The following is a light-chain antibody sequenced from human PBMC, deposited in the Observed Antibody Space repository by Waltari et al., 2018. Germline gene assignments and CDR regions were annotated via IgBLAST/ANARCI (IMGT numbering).Light chain of an antibody. V-gene: IGKV3-20*01. Sequence: EIVLTQSPGTLSLSPGERATLSCRASQSVSSSYLAWYQQKPGQAPRLLIYGASSRATGIPDKFSGSGSGTDFTLTISRLEPEDCAVYYCQHYVSLPATFGQGTKVEIK. J-gene: IGKJ1*01. CDR2: GAS. CDR3: QHYVSLPAT. CDR1: QSVSSSY.